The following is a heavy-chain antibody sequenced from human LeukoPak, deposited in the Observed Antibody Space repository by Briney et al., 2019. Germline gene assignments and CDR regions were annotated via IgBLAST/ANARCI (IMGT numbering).Heavy chain of an antibody. D-gene: IGHD5-24*01. CDR3: ARGRDGYSS. Sequence: SETLSLTCTVSGGSISNYYWTWIRQTPGKGLEWIGYIYYSGSTNHNPSLKSRVTLSVDTSKNQFSLKLSSVTAADTAVYYCARGRDGYSSWGQGTLVTVSS. CDR2: IYYSGST. V-gene: IGHV4-59*01. CDR1: GGSISNYY. J-gene: IGHJ4*02.